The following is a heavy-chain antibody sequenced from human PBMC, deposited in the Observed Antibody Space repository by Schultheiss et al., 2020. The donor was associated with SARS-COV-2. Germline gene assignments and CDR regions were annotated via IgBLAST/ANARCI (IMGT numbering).Heavy chain of an antibody. CDR2: ISYDGSNK. CDR1: GFTFSSYA. CDR3: AREKVEAVALYYYYYGMYV. V-gene: IGHV3-30*04. Sequence: GGSLRLSCAASGFTFSSYAMHWVRQAPGKGLEWVAVISYDGSNKYYADSVKGRFTISRDNSKNTLYLQMNSLRAEDTAVYYCAREKVEAVALYYYYYGMYVWGQGTTVTVSS. D-gene: IGHD6-19*01. J-gene: IGHJ6*02.